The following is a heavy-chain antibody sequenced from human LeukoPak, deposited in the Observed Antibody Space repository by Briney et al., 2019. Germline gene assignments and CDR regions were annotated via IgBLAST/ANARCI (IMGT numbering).Heavy chain of an antibody. D-gene: IGHD4-23*01. V-gene: IGHV3-53*01. Sequence: GSLRLSCAASGFTVSSSYLSWVRQAPGKGLEWISSIYSGGSAYYADSVKGRFTISRDNSQNTLYFQMNSLRAEDTAVYYCARVPFGNYNYFYMDVWGTGTTVTVSS. J-gene: IGHJ6*03. CDR3: ARVPFGNYNYFYMDV. CDR1: GFTVSSSY. CDR2: IYSGGSA.